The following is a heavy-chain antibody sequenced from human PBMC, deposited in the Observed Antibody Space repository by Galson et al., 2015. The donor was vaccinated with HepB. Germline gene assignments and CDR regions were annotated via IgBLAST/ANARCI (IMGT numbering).Heavy chain of an antibody. D-gene: IGHD1-26*01. CDR3: ARDPRGLVGAPDWYFDL. Sequence: SLRLSCAASGFTFSSYAMHWVRQAPGKGLEWVAVISYDGSNKYYADSVKGRFTISRDNSKNTPYLQMNSLRAEDTAVYYCARDPRGLVGAPDWYFDLWGRGTLVTVSS. V-gene: IGHV3-30-3*01. CDR1: GFTFSSYA. J-gene: IGHJ2*01. CDR2: ISYDGSNK.